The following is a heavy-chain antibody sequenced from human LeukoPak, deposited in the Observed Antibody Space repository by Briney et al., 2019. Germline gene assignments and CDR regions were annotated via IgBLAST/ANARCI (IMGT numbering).Heavy chain of an antibody. V-gene: IGHV4-34*01. CDR2: INHSGST. D-gene: IGHD5-24*01. J-gene: IGHJ5*02. CDR1: GGSFSGYY. Sequence: SETLSLTCAVYGGSFSGYYWSWIRQPPGKGLEWIGEINHSGSTNYNPSLKSRVTISVDTSKNQSYLKLSSVTAADTAVYYCARGRRWLQPNPYNWFDPWGQGTLVTVSS. CDR3: ARGRRWLQPNPYNWFDP.